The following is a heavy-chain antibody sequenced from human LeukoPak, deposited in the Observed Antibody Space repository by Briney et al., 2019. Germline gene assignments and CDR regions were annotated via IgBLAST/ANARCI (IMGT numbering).Heavy chain of an antibody. D-gene: IGHD5-18*01. CDR2: IIPIFGTA. J-gene: IGHJ4*02. V-gene: IGHV1-69*06. CDR1: GGTFSSYA. Sequence: ASVKLSCQASGGTFSSYAISWVRQAPGQGLEWMGGIIPIFGTANYAQKFQGRVTITADKSTSTAYMELSSLRSEDTAVYYCARSRYSYGYLQGDDYWGQGTLVAVSS. CDR3: ARSRYSYGYLQGDDY.